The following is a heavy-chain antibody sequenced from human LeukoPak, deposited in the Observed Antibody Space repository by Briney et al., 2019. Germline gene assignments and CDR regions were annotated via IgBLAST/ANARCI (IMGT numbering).Heavy chain of an antibody. CDR1: GGSISSYY. Sequence: SETLSLTCTVSGGSISSYYWSWIRQPPGKGLEWIGYIYYSGSTNYNPSLKSRVTISVDTSKNQFSLKLSSVTAADTAVYYCASYSTDYSNYYYYYMDVWGKGTTVTVSS. V-gene: IGHV4-59*01. D-gene: IGHD4-11*01. J-gene: IGHJ6*03. CDR3: ASYSTDYSNYYYYYMDV. CDR2: IYYSGST.